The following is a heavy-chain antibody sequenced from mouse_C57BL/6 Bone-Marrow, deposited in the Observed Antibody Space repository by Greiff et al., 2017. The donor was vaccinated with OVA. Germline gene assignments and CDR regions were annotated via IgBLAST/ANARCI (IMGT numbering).Heavy chain of an antibody. D-gene: IGHD1-1*01. Sequence: QVQLQQPGAELVRPGTSVKLSCKASGYTFTSYWMHWVKQRPGQGLEWIGVIDPSDSYTNYNQKFKGKATLTVDTSSSTAYMQLSSLTSEDSAVYYCAPLTTVVAFDYWGQGTTLTVSS. CDR1: GYTFTSYW. CDR2: IDPSDSYT. J-gene: IGHJ2*01. V-gene: IGHV1-59*01. CDR3: APLTTVVAFDY.